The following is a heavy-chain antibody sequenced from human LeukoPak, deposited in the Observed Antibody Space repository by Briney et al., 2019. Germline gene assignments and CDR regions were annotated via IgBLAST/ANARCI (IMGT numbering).Heavy chain of an antibody. V-gene: IGHV3-74*01. CDR1: GFSFSTYW. CDR2: INPDGSTS. CDR3: VKGGNGYCTNGICSPRVVAAIDY. J-gene: IGHJ4*02. D-gene: IGHD2-8*01. Sequence: GGSLRLSCAASGFSFSTYWMHWVRQAPGKGLVWVARINPDGSTSSYADSVKGRLTISRDNSKNTVYLQMNSLRAEDTAIYYCVKGGNGYCTNGICSPRVVAAIDYWGQGTLVTVSS.